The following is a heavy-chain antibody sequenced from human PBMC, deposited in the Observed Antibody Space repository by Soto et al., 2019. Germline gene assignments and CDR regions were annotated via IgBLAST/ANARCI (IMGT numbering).Heavy chain of an antibody. Sequence: GGSLRLTCTASGFTFDDYAMHWVRQAPGKGLEWVPGISWNSGSIGYADSVKGRFTISRDNAKNSLYLQMNSLRAEDTALYYCAKAGAHGDYWYWGQGTLVTVSS. CDR2: ISWNSGSI. CDR1: GFTFDDYA. CDR3: AKAGAHGDYWY. V-gene: IGHV3-9*01. J-gene: IGHJ4*02. D-gene: IGHD4-17*01.